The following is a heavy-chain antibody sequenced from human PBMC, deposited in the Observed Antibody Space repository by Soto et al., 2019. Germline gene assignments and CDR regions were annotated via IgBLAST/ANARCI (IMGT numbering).Heavy chain of an antibody. Sequence: LRLSCAASGFTFSSYAMSWVRQAPGKGLEWVSAISGSGGSTYYADSVKGRFTISRDNSKNTLYLQMNSLRAEDTAVYYCAKIKDWSYVYLSDYFDYWGQGTLVTVSS. CDR1: GFTFSSYA. J-gene: IGHJ4*02. CDR2: ISGSGGST. CDR3: AKIKDWSYVYLSDYFDY. V-gene: IGHV3-23*01. D-gene: IGHD1-7*01.